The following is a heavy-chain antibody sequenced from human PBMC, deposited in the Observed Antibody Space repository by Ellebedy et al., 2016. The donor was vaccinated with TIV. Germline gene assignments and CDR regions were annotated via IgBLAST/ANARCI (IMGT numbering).Heavy chain of an antibody. CDR2: IDWRSDTI. CDR1: GFTFDDYA. J-gene: IGHJ4*02. Sequence: GGSLRLSCAASGFTFDDYAMHWVRQAPGKGLEWVSGIDWRSDTIGHAASVRGRFTVSRDNAQNSVYLQMNSLTDEDTALYFCAKDRFDGTTRYFFDSWGRGTLVTVSS. V-gene: IGHV3-9*01. CDR3: AKDRFDGTTRYFFDS. D-gene: IGHD1-14*01.